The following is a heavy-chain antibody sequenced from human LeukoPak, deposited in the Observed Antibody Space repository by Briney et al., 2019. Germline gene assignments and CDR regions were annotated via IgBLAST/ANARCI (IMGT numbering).Heavy chain of an antibody. V-gene: IGHV3-21*01. D-gene: IGHD6-19*01. CDR1: GFTFSSYS. CDR3: AREEQWLAPDY. Sequence: PGGSLRLSCAASGFTFSSYSMNWVRQAPGKGLEWVSSISSSSSYIYYADSVKGRFTISRDNAKNSLYLQMNRLRAEDTAVYYCAREEQWLAPDYWGQGTLATVSS. CDR2: ISSSSSYI. J-gene: IGHJ4*02.